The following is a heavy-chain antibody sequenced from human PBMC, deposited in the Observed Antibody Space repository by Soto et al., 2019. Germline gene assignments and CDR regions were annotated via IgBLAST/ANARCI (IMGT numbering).Heavy chain of an antibody. CDR1: GFTFSSYG. V-gene: IGHV3-33*01. CDR2: IWYDGSNK. D-gene: IGHD3-22*01. CDR3: ARDYYDSSGYLGY. J-gene: IGHJ4*02. Sequence: QVQLVESGGGVVQPGRSLRLSCAASGFTFSSYGMHWVRQAPGKGLEWVAVIWYDGSNKDYADSVKGRFTISRDNSKNTLYLQMNSLRAEDTAVYYCARDYYDSSGYLGYWGQGTLVTVSS.